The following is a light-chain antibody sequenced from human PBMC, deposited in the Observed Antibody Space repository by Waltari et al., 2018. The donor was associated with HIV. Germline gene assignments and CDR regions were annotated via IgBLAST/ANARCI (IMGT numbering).Light chain of an antibody. CDR2: KSS. CDR3: QQYNSWT. J-gene: IGKJ1*01. Sequence: DIQMTQSPSTLSASVGDRVTITCRASQSISSWLAWYQQEPGKAPKLLIYKSSSLESGVPSRFSGSGSVTEFTLTISSLQPDDFATYYCQQYNSWTFGQGTKVEIK. CDR1: QSISSW. V-gene: IGKV1-5*03.